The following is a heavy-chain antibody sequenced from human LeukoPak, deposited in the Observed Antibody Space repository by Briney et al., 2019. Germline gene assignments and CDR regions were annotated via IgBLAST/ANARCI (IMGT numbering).Heavy chain of an antibody. J-gene: IGHJ4*02. D-gene: IGHD3-10*01. V-gene: IGHV3-33*01. Sequence: GRSLRLSCAAAGFTFSVYGMHWVRQAPGKGLEWVGVIWNDGSNKYYADSVKGRFTISRDNSKNTLYLQMNSPRAEDTAVYSCARASGPFDYWGQGTLVTVSS. CDR2: IWNDGSNK. CDR1: GFTFSVYG. CDR3: ARASGPFDY.